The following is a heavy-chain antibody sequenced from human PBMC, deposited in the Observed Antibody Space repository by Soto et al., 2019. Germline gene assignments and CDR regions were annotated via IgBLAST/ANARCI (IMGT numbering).Heavy chain of an antibody. Sequence: GGSLRLSCAASGFTFSSYAMSWVRQAPGKGLEWVSAISGSGGSTYYADSVKGRFTISRDNSKNKLYLQMNSLRAEDTAVYYCAKPSGQWLPRYYFDYWGQGTLVTVSS. D-gene: IGHD6-19*01. V-gene: IGHV3-23*01. CDR1: GFTFSSYA. CDR3: AKPSGQWLPRYYFDY. CDR2: ISGSGGST. J-gene: IGHJ4*02.